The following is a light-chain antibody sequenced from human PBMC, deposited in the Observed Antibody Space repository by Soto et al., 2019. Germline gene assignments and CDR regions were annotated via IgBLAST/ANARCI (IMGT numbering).Light chain of an antibody. Sequence: SYELTQPPSVSVSPGQTASITCSGDKLGDKYACWYQQKSGQSPVLVIYQDSKRPSGIPERFSGSNSGNTATLTISGTQAMDEADYYCQAWDSSTVVFGGGTKVNVL. CDR3: QAWDSSTVV. CDR1: KLGDKY. V-gene: IGLV3-1*01. CDR2: QDS. J-gene: IGLJ2*01.